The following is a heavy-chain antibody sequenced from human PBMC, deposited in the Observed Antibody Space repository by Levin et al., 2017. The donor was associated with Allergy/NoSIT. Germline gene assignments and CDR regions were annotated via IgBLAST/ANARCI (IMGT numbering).Heavy chain of an antibody. Sequence: ESGPTLVKPTQTLTLTCTFSGFSLSTSGVGVGWFRQSPGKALEWLALIYWDDEKRYSPSLNSRLTITKDTSRNQVVLTMTNMDPVDTATYYCARRRWDYYCRSGYPLFDPWGQGTLVTVSS. CDR2: IYWDDEK. CDR1: GFSLSTSGVG. J-gene: IGHJ5*02. D-gene: IGHD3-22*01. CDR3: ARRRWDYYCRSGYPLFDP. V-gene: IGHV2-5*02.